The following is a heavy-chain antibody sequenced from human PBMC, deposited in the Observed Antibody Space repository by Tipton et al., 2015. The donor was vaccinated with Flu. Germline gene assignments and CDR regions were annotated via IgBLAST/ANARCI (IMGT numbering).Heavy chain of an antibody. D-gene: IGHD2-8*02. CDR3: ARFTLGCCAVGRCPPVDC. CDR1: GDSVSNKSAA. J-gene: IGHJ4*02. Sequence: TLSLTCAISGDSVSNKSAAWNWIRRSPSRGLVWLGRTYLRSKWYNDYAESLKRRIIINPDTSKNQYSLLLNSVTSEDTGVYYCARFTLGCCAVGRCPPVDCWGRGTLFTVSS. V-gene: IGHV6-1*01. CDR2: TYLRSKWYN.